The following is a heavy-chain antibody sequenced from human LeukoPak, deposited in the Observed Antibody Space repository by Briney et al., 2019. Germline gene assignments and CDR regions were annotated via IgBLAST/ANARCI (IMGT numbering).Heavy chain of an antibody. D-gene: IGHD6-19*01. Sequence: GGSLRLSCAASGFTFSSYAMHWVRQVPGKGLEWVAVISYDGSNKYYADSVKGRFTISRDNSKNTLYLQMNSLRAEDTAVYYCARVQEWLTYYFDYWGQGTLVTVSS. CDR1: GFTFSSYA. V-gene: IGHV3-30*04. CDR2: ISYDGSNK. CDR3: ARVQEWLTYYFDY. J-gene: IGHJ4*02.